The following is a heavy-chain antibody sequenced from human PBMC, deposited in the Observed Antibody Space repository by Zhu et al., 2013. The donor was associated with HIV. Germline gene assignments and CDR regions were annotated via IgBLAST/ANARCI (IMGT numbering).Heavy chain of an antibody. CDR2: INPNSGDT. D-gene: IGHD3-16*02. J-gene: IGHJ3*02. Sequence: QVQLVQSGAEVKKPGSSVKVSCKASGGTFSSYAISWVRQAPGQGLERMGWINPNSGDTNYAQNFQGRITMTRDTSINTAYMELSSLRSDDTAVYYCARGTSAESDYVWGSYRYDAFDIWGQGTMVTVSS. CDR3: ARGTSAESDYVWGSYRYDAFDI. CDR1: GGTFSSYA. V-gene: IGHV1-2*02.